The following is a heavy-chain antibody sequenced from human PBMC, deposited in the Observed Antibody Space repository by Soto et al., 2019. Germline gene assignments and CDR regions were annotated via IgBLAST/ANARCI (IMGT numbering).Heavy chain of an antibody. J-gene: IGHJ6*02. CDR1: GFTFSTYA. V-gene: IGHV3-30-3*01. CDR3: ARVNGLYYSTLDV. CDR2: SSYDEGKK. D-gene: IGHD2-8*01. Sequence: QVHLVESGGGVVQPGRSLRLSCAASGFTFSTYAMHWVRQAPGKGLEWVAVSSYDEGKKYYADSVKGRFTISRDNSKNTLYLPMNSLRAEDTAVYYCARVNGLYYSTLDVWGQGTTVTVSS.